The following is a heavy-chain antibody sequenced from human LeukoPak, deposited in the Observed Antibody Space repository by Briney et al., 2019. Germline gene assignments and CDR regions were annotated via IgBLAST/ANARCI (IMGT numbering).Heavy chain of an antibody. J-gene: IGHJ4*02. CDR3: AKTYYDFWSGYYTGIAPDY. V-gene: IGHV3-23*01. CDR1: GFTFSDYY. Sequence: PGGSLRLSCAASGFTFSDYYMRWIRQAPGKGLEWVSAISGSGGSTYYADSVKGRFTISRDNSKNTLYLQMNSLRAEDTAVYYCAKTYYDFWSGYYTGIAPDYWGQGTLVTVSS. D-gene: IGHD3-3*01. CDR2: ISGSGGST.